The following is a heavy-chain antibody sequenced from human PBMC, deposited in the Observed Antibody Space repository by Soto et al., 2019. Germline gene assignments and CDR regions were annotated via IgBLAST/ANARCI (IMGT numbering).Heavy chain of an antibody. J-gene: IGHJ5*02. CDR1: GFTFSSYE. Sequence: GGSLRLSCAASGFTFSSYEMNWVRQAPGKGLEWVSYISSSGSTIYYADSVKGRFTISRDNAKNSLYLQMNSLRAEDTAVYYCAREGYCSSTSCYPGGWFDPWGQGTLGTVS. V-gene: IGHV3-48*03. CDR3: AREGYCSSTSCYPGGWFDP. D-gene: IGHD2-2*01. CDR2: ISSSGSTI.